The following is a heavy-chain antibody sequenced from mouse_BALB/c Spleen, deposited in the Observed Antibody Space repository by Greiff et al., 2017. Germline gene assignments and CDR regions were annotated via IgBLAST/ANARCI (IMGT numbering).Heavy chain of an antibody. CDR3: ARDPLYYYGSSYVGYFDV. Sequence: VQLQESGPGLVAPSQSLSITCTVSGFSLTSYGVHWVRQPPGKGLEWLGVIWAGGSTNYNSALMSRLSISKDNSKSQVFLQMNSLQTDDTAMYYCARDPLYYYGSSYVGYFDVWGAGTTVTVSS. CDR1: GFSLTSYG. CDR2: IWAGGST. V-gene: IGHV2-9*02. D-gene: IGHD1-1*01. J-gene: IGHJ1*01.